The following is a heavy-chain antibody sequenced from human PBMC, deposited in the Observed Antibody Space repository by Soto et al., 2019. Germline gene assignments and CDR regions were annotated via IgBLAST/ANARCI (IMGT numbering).Heavy chain of an antibody. J-gene: IGHJ4*02. CDR2: ISSNGGST. D-gene: IGHD3-22*01. CDR1: GFTFSSYA. Sequence: GSLRLSCSASGFTFSSYAMHWVRQAPGKGLEYVSAISSNGGSTYYADSVKGRFTISRDNSKNTLYLQMSSLRAEDTAVYYCVKVLKAPYYYDSSGYSSNFYWGQGTLVTVSS. V-gene: IGHV3-64D*06. CDR3: VKVLKAPYYYDSSGYSSNFY.